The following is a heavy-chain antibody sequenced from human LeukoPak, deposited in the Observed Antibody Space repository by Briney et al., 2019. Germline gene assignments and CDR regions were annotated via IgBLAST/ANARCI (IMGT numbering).Heavy chain of an antibody. CDR2: ISAYNGNT. Sequence: ASVKVSCEASGYTFTSYGISWVRQAPGQGLEWMGWISAYNGNTNYAQKLQGRVTMTTDTSTSTAYMELRSLRSDDTAVYYCARTKKNYYDSSGYYQAWFDPWGQGTLVTVSS. D-gene: IGHD3-22*01. CDR1: GYTFTSYG. V-gene: IGHV1-18*01. J-gene: IGHJ5*02. CDR3: ARTKKNYYDSSGYYQAWFDP.